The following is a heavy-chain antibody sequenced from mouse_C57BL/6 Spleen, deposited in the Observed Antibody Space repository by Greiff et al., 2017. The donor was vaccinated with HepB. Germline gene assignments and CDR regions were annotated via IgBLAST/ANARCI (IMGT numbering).Heavy chain of an antibody. CDR1: GFTFSSYT. J-gene: IGHJ3*01. D-gene: IGHD2-5*01. V-gene: IGHV5-9*01. Sequence: EVQGVESGGGLVKPGGSLKLSCAASGFTFSSYTMSWVRQTPEKRLEWVATISGGGGNTYYPDSVKGRFTISRDNAKNTLYLQMSSLRSEDTALYYCARGEYYSNEFAYWGQGTLVTVSA. CDR3: ARGEYYSNEFAY. CDR2: ISGGGGNT.